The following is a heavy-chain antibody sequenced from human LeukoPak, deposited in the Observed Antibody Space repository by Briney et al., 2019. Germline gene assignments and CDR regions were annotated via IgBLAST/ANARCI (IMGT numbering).Heavy chain of an antibody. J-gene: IGHJ3*02. CDR1: GSTFSSYS. D-gene: IGHD5-24*01. CDR3: ARDYVTATIRDAFDI. CDR2: ISSSGSYI. V-gene: IGHV3-21*01. Sequence: PEGSLRLSCAASGSTFSSYSMNWVRQAPGKGLEWVSSISSSGSYIYYADSVKGRFTISRDNAKNSLYLQMNSLRAEDTAVYYCARDYVTATIRDAFDIWSQRSTVTVSS.